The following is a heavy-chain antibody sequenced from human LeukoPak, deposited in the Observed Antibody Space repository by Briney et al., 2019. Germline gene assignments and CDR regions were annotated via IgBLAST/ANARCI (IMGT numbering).Heavy chain of an antibody. CDR3: ARGIDISGMGLYFDY. V-gene: IGHV1-69*13. D-gene: IGHD6-19*01. J-gene: IGHJ4*02. CDR1: GGTFSSYA. CDR2: IIPIFGTA. Sequence: GASVKVSCKASGGTFSSYAISWVRQAPGQGLEWMGGIIPIFGTANYAQKFQGRATITADESTSTAYMELSSLRSEDTAVYYCARGIDISGMGLYFDYWGQGTLVTVSS.